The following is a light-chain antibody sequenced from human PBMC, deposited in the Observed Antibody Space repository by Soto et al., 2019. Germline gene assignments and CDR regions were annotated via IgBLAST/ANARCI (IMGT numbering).Light chain of an antibody. CDR2: KVS. CDR1: KSLVHSGGIDY. Sequence: DVVMTQSPLSLPVTLGQTASISCRSNKSLVHSGGIDYFSWFQQRPGRSPRRLIYKVSNRDSGVPARFIGSGSGTDFALKISRVEAEDVGVYYCMQGTHWPITFGQGTRLEIK. V-gene: IGKV2-30*02. J-gene: IGKJ5*01. CDR3: MQGTHWPIT.